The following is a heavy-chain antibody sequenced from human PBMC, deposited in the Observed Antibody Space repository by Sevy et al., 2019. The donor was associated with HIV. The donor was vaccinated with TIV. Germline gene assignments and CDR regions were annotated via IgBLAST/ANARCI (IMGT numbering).Heavy chain of an antibody. CDR3: ASDSCSGGSCYQSAVY. CDR1: GYTFTNYR. Sequence: ASVKVSCKAYGYTFTNYRINWVRQAPGQGLEWMGWISPYNGDTNYAQKFQGRVSMTTDTYTNTGYMELRSLRSDDTAVYYCASDSCSGGSCYQSAVYWGQGTLVTVSS. D-gene: IGHD2-15*01. J-gene: IGHJ4*02. CDR2: ISPYNGDT. V-gene: IGHV1-18*01.